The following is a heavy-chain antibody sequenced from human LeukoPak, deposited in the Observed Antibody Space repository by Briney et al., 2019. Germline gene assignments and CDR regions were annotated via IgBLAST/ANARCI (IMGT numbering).Heavy chain of an antibody. J-gene: IGHJ4*02. V-gene: IGHV3-48*03. D-gene: IGHD3-22*01. CDR2: ISSSGSTI. CDR3: ARVYYYDSSGYPFDY. Sequence: GGSLRLSCAASGFTFSSYEMNWVRQAPGKGLEWVSYISSSGSTIYYADSVKGRFTISRDNAKNSLYLQMNSLRAEDTAVYYCARVYYYDSSGYPFDYWGQGTLVTVSS. CDR1: GFTFSSYE.